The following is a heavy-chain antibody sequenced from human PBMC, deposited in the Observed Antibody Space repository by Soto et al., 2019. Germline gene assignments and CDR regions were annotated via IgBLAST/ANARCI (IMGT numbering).Heavy chain of an antibody. CDR3: ARLHGYCISTSCYGYYAMGV. V-gene: IGHV4-39*01. CDR1: GGSINNSSYS. Sequence: SETLSLTCTVSGGSINNSSYSWGWIRQPPGKGLEWIGTFYYSGSTYYNPSLKSRVTISVDTSKNQFSLKLSSVTAADTAVYYCARLHGYCISTSCYGYYAMGVWGQGTTVTVSS. CDR2: FYYSGST. D-gene: IGHD2-2*01. J-gene: IGHJ6*02.